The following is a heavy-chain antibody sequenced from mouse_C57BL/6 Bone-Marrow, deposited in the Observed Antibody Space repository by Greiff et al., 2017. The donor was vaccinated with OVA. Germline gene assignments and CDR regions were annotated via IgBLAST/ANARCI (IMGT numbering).Heavy chain of an antibody. Sequence: QVQLQQSGPELVKPGASVKLSCKASGYTFTSYDINWVKQRPGQGLEWIGWIYPRDDSTKYTETFKGKATLTVDTSSSTAYMELHDLTSEYSAVDFYAREGAPYWYLDVWGTGTTVTVSS. D-gene: IGHD3-1*01. J-gene: IGHJ1*03. CDR3: AREGAPYWYLDV. V-gene: IGHV1-85*01. CDR1: GYTFTSYD. CDR2: IYPRDDST.